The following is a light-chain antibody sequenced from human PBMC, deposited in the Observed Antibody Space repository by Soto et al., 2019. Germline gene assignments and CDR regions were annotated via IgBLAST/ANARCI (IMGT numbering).Light chain of an antibody. CDR2: DVS. V-gene: IGKV3-20*01. J-gene: IGKJ1*01. Sequence: QQKPGQAPRLLIYDVSNRATGIPARFSGSGSGTDFTLTISRLEPEDFAVYYCHQYSSSRRTFGQGTKVDIK. CDR3: HQYSSSRRT.